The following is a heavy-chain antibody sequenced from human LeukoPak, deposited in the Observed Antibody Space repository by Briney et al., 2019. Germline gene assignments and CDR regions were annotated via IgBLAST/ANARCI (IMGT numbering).Heavy chain of an antibody. D-gene: IGHD6-13*01. CDR1: GFTFNLYR. V-gene: IGHV3-48*02. J-gene: IGHJ4*02. CDR3: ARASGGSSWYRY. Sequence: GGSLRLYCAASGFTFNLYRMNWVRQAPGKGLEWVSYISSSSSTIYYADSVKGRFTISRDNAKNSLYLQMNSLRDEDTAVYYCARASGGSSWYRYWGQGTLVTVSS. CDR2: ISSSSSTI.